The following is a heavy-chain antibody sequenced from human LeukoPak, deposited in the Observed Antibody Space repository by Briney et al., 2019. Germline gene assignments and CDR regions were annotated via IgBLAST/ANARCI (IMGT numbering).Heavy chain of an antibody. J-gene: IGHJ4*02. V-gene: IGHV4-59*01. Sequence: PSETLSLTCTVSGGSISSYYWSWIRQPPGKGLEWIGYIYYSGSTNYNPSLKSRVTISVDTSKNQFSLKLSSVTAADTAVYYCARVALLRKSPHHYYFDYWGQGTLVTVSS. CDR1: GGSISSYY. CDR3: ARVALLRKSPHHYYFDY. CDR2: IYYSGST.